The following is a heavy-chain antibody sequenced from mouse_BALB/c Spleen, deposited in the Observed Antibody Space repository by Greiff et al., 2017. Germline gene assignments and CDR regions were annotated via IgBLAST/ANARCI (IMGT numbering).Heavy chain of an antibody. V-gene: IGHV2-2*02. CDR2: IWSGGST. CDR1: GFSLTSYG. Sequence: VQLVESGPGLVQPSQSLSITCTVSGFSLTSYGVHWVRQSPGKGLEWLGVIWSGGSTDYNAAFISRLSISKDNSKSQVFFKMNSLQANDTAIYYCARNSGSHYAYYAMDYWGQGTSVTVSS. D-gene: IGHD1-1*01. CDR3: ARNSGSHYAYYAMDY. J-gene: IGHJ4*01.